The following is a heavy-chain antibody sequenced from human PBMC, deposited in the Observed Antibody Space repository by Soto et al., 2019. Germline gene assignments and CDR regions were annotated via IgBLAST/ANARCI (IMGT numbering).Heavy chain of an antibody. D-gene: IGHD3-22*01. CDR1: GFTFSSYA. Sequence: GGSLRLSCAASGFTFSSYAMTWVRQAPGKGLEWVSSISGSGVSTYYADSVKGRFTISRDNSKNTLYLQMNSLRAEDTAVYYCARGGYYYDSSGYHSSKFDYWGQGTLVTVSS. V-gene: IGHV3-23*01. CDR2: ISGSGVST. J-gene: IGHJ4*02. CDR3: ARGGYYYDSSGYHSSKFDY.